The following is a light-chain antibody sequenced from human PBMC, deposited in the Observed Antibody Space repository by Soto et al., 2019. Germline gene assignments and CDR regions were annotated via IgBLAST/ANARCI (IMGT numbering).Light chain of an antibody. Sequence: VVLTQSPATLSLSPGEPATLSCRASRDVYINALAWYQQKPGRTPTLLIYGASTRATGIPDRFSATGSGTEFSLTISSVEPEDFAVYYCQQYGPSPFTFGPGTRVEI. CDR2: GAS. J-gene: IGKJ3*01. CDR3: QQYGPSPFT. V-gene: IGKV3-20*01. CDR1: RDVYINA.